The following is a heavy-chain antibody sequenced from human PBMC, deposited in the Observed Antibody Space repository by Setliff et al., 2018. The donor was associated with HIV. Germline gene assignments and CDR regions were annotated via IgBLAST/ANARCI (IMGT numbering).Heavy chain of an antibody. CDR1: GDSTSKYS. CDR2: IYASGST. Sequence: SETLSLTCSVSGDSTSKYSWSWIRQPAGKGLEWIGRIYASGSTNYNPSLKGRVTMSVDTSKNQLTLKLTSLTAADTGVYYCAGDFLNAGFDYWGRGSLVTVSS. CDR3: AGDFLNAGFDY. J-gene: IGHJ4*02. V-gene: IGHV4-4*07.